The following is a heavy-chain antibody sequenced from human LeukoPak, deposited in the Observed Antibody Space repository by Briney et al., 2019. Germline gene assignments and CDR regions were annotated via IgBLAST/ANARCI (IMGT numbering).Heavy chain of an antibody. CDR2: IIPIFGTA. J-gene: IGHJ4*02. V-gene: IGHV1-69*06. D-gene: IGHD5-24*01. CDR3: ARPAVAGRDGYNGGYYFDY. Sequence: ASVKVSCKASGGTFSSYAISWVRQAPGQGLEWMGGIIPIFGTANYAQKFQGRVTITADKSTSTAYMELSSLRSEDTAVYYCARPAVAGRDGYNGGYYFDYWGQGTLVTVSS. CDR1: GGTFSSYA.